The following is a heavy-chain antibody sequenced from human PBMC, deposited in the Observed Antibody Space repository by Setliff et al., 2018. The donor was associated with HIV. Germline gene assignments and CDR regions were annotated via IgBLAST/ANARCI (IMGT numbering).Heavy chain of an antibody. J-gene: IGHJ6*03. CDR3: SRYYFGSASRNFYYIDV. V-gene: IGHV4-61*02. D-gene: IGHD3-10*01. CDR1: GGSISSGSYY. CDR2: IYASGNT. Sequence: PSETLSLTCNVSGGSISSGSYYWNWIRQPAGKGLEWIGRIYASGNTNYNPSLKGRVTISIDTSKNQFSLRLTSVTAADTAVYYCSRYYFGSASRNFYYIDVWGKGTTVTVSS.